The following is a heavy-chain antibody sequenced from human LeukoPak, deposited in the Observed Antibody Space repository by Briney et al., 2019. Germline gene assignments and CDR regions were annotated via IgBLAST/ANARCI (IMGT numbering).Heavy chain of an antibody. Sequence: GGSLRLSCAASGFTFSTYAMSWVRQAPGKGLEWASGISGSGGGTYYADSVKGRFTISRDNSKNTLYLQMNSLRAEDTAVYYCAKVTYSSSWYQGTYFDYWGQGTLVTVSS. CDR1: GFTFSTYA. J-gene: IGHJ4*02. V-gene: IGHV3-23*01. CDR2: ISGSGGGT. CDR3: AKVTYSSSWYQGTYFDY. D-gene: IGHD6-13*01.